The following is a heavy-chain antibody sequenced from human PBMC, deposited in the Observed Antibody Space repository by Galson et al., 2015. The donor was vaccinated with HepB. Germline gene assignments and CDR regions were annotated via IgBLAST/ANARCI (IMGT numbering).Heavy chain of an antibody. CDR1: GFTLSHFV. CDR3: ARGGTTEKLDY. V-gene: IGHV3-30-3*01. J-gene: IGHJ4*02. D-gene: IGHD2/OR15-2a*01. CDR2: MSSDGAIR. Sequence: SLRLSCAASGFTLSHFVMHWVRQAPGQGLEWVSLMSSDGAIRYYADSVKGRFTISRDNSENILYLQIHSLRPADTAVFFCARGGTTEKLDYWGQGTLVTVSS.